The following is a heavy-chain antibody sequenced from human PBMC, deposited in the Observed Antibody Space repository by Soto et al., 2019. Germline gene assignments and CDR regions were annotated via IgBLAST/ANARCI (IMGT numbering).Heavy chain of an antibody. J-gene: IGHJ4*02. D-gene: IGHD1-1*01. Sequence: QVQLVESGGGVVQPGRSLRLSCTASGFTFSNYGMHCVRQAPGKGLQWVAVIPHDGTYQYYLDSVKGRFTISRDNSKDTLYLQMNSLRVEDTAVYYCVRDDDNLDHGLDHWGQGTLVTVSS. V-gene: IGHV3-30*19. CDR2: IPHDGTYQ. CDR1: GFTFSNYG. CDR3: VRDDDNLDHGLDH.